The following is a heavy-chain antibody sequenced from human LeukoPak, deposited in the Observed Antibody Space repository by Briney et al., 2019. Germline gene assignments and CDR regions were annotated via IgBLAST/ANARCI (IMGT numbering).Heavy chain of an antibody. CDR2: IGIADDT. V-gene: IGHV3-13*01. J-gene: IGHJ4*02. Sequence: GGSLRLSCAASGFTISSYDMHWVRQVTGKGLEWVSGIGIADDTYYSGSVKGRFTISREKGKNSLYLQMNSLRVGDTAVYYCARAESRGCSLDYWGQGTLVIVSS. D-gene: IGHD5-18*01. CDR3: ARAESRGCSLDY. CDR1: GFTISSYD.